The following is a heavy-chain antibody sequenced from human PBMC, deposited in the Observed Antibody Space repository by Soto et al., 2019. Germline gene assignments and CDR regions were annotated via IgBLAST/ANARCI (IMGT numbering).Heavy chain of an antibody. CDR2: IIPIFRTP. Sequence: QVQLVQSGAEVKKPGSSVTVSCKASGGTFGNSAVSWVRQAPGQGLEWMGGIIPIFRTPDYAQKFQGRVTVPADESTRTVYMELTSLRSEDTAVYYCARDKDRQQLGGNYYYGIDVWGQGTTVTVSS. V-gene: IGHV1-69*12. CDR3: ARDKDRQQLGGNYYYGIDV. J-gene: IGHJ6*02. CDR1: GGTFGNSA. D-gene: IGHD3-3*02.